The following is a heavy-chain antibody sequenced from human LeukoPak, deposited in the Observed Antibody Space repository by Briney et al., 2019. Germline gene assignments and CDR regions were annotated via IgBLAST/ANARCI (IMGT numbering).Heavy chain of an antibody. CDR2: GDYSGGT. D-gene: IGHD6-19*01. Sequence: KASETLSLTCTVSGDSFTSVTDYWAWIRQPPGKGLEWIASGDYSGGTYYNPSLESRVAISADMSKNQFSLKLSSVTAADTAVYYCARAPGKSSGWFALRDYYGMDVWGQGTTVTVSS. CDR3: ARAPGKSSGWFALRDYYGMDV. V-gene: IGHV4-39*07. J-gene: IGHJ6*02. CDR1: GDSFTSVTDY.